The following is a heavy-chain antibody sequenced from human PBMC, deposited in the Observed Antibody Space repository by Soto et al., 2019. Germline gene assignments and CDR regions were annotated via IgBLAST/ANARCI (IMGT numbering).Heavy chain of an antibody. J-gene: IGHJ5*02. CDR3: ARADGPGFVGP. Sequence: QVQLVQSGAEDKKPGASVKVSCMASGYTFTSNDMHWVRQAPGQRLEWMGWINGGNGNTKYSQKFQGRVTITRDTSASTAYMELSSLTSEDTAVYYCARADGPGFVGPWGQGTLVTVSS. CDR1: GYTFTSND. V-gene: IGHV1-3*05. CDR2: INGGNGNT. D-gene: IGHD2-2*01.